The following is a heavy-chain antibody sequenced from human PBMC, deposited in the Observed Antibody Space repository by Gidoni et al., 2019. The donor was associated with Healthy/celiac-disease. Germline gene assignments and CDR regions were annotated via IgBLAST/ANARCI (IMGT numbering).Heavy chain of an antibody. Sequence: EVQLLESGGGLVQPGGSLRRSCAASGFTFSSYAMSWVRQAPGKGLEWVSAISGSGGSTYYADSVKGRFTISRDNPKNTLYLKMNSLRAEDTAVYYCAKYASSGWPLFDYWGQGTLVTVSS. D-gene: IGHD6-19*01. CDR1: GFTFSSYA. J-gene: IGHJ4*02. CDR3: AKYASSGWPLFDY. V-gene: IGHV3-23*01. CDR2: ISGSGGST.